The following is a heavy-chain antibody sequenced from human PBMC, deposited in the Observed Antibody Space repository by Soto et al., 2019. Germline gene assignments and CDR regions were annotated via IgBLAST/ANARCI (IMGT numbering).Heavy chain of an antibody. CDR3: AREGSGWYGGIYY. CDR1: GGSFSGYY. V-gene: IGHV4-34*01. Sequence: PSETLSLTCAVYGGSFSGYYWSWIRQPPGKGLEWIGEINHSGSTNYNPSLKSRVTISVDTSKNQFSLKLSSVTAADTAVYYCAREGSGWYGGIYYWGQGTLVTVSS. J-gene: IGHJ4*02. CDR2: INHSGST. D-gene: IGHD6-19*01.